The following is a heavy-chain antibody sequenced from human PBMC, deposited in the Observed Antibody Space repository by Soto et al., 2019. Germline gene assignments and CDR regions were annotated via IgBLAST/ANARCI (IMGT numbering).Heavy chain of an antibody. Sequence: EVQLVESGGGLVKPGGSLRLSCAASGFTFSSYSMNWVRQAPGKGLEWVSSISSSSSYIYYADSVKGRFTISRDNAKNSLYLQMNSLGAGDTAVYYWGRPGYDYYYYYGMDVWGQGTTVTVSS. CDR2: ISSSSSYI. CDR1: GFTFSSYS. D-gene: IGHD5-12*01. J-gene: IGHJ6*02. V-gene: IGHV3-21*01. CDR3: GRPGYDYYYYYGMDV.